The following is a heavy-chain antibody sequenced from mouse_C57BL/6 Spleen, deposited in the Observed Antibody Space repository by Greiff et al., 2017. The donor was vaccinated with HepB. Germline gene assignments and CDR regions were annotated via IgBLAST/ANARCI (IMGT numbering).Heavy chain of an antibody. J-gene: IGHJ1*03. CDR3: ARSGGYYPWYFDV. Sequence: QVQLQQSGAELVKPGASVKISCKASGYAFSSYWMNWVKQRPGKGLEWIGQIYPGDGDTNYNGKFKGKATLTADKSSSTAYMQLSSLTSEDSAVYFCARSGGYYPWYFDVWGTGTTVTVSS. CDR2: IYPGDGDT. D-gene: IGHD2-3*01. V-gene: IGHV1-80*01. CDR1: GYAFSSYW.